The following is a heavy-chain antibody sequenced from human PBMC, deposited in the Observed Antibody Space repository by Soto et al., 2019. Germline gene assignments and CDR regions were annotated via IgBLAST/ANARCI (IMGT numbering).Heavy chain of an antibody. CDR3: ARVSLGDVVTYYFDY. Sequence: GGSLRLSCAASGFTFSSYWMSWVRQAPGKGLEWVANIKQDGSEKYYVDSVKGRFTISRDNAKNSLYLQMNSLRAEDTAVYYCARVSLGDVVTYYFDYWGQGTLVTVSS. D-gene: IGHD2-15*01. V-gene: IGHV3-7*01. CDR1: GFTFSSYW. CDR2: IKQDGSEK. J-gene: IGHJ4*02.